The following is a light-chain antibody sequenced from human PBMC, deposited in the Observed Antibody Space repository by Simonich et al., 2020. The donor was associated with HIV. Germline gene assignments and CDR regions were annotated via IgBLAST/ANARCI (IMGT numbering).Light chain of an antibody. CDR1: HSISSN. V-gene: IGKV3-11*01. J-gene: IGKJ4*01. Sequence: EIVMTQSPATLSVSPGERATLSCRASHSISSNLAWYQQKPGQAPRLFIYDASNRATGIPARFSGSGSGTDFTLTISSLEPEDFAIYYCQHRSNWPLTFGGGTKVEIK. CDR2: DAS. CDR3: QHRSNWPLT.